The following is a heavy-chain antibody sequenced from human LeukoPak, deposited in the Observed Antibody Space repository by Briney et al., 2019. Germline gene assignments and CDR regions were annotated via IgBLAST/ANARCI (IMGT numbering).Heavy chain of an antibody. CDR3: AKRHQMIVYFDY. CDR1: GFTFSQYW. J-gene: IGHJ4*02. Sequence: GGSLRLSCAASGFTFSQYWMSWFRQAPGKGLEWVAVISYDGSNKYYADSVKGRFTISRDNSKNTLYLQMNSLRAEDTAVYYCAKRHQMIVYFDYWGQGTLVTVSS. D-gene: IGHD3-22*01. V-gene: IGHV3-30*18. CDR2: ISYDGSNK.